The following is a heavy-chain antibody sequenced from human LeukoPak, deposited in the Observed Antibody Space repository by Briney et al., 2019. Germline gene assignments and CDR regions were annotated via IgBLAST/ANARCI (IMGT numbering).Heavy chain of an antibody. CDR1: GYTFTSYD. CDR2: MNPNSGNT. CDR3: ARGGCYDRSGYFAFDI. D-gene: IGHD3-22*01. J-gene: IGHJ3*02. V-gene: IGHV1-8*01. Sequence: GASVKVSCKASGYTFTSYDINWVRQATGQGLEWMGWMNPNSGNTGYAQKFQGRVTMTRNTSTSTAYMDLSSLRSEDTAVYYCARGGCYDRSGYFAFDIWGQGTMVTVSS.